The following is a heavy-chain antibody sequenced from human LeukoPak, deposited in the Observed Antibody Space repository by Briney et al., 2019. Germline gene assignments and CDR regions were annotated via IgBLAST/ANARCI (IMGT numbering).Heavy chain of an antibody. D-gene: IGHD6-19*01. Sequence: GGSLRLSCAASGFTFDDYGMSWVRQAPGKGLEWVSGINWNGGSTGYADSVKGRFTISRDNAKNSLYLQMNSLRVEDTAVYYCARVLSDSSGWYHFDYWGQGTLVTVSS. V-gene: IGHV3-20*04. CDR3: ARVLSDSSGWYHFDY. CDR1: GFTFDDYG. CDR2: INWNGGST. J-gene: IGHJ4*02.